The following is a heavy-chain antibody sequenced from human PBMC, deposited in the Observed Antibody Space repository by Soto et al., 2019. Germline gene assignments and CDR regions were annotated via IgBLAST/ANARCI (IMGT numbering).Heavy chain of an antibody. V-gene: IGHV4-4*02. CDR2: IYHSGST. CDR3: ARDRGTMVRGVSYYYYGMDV. J-gene: IGHJ6*02. CDR1: GGSISSSNW. D-gene: IGHD3-10*01. Sequence: QVQLQESGPGLVKPSGTLSLTCAVSGGSISSSNWWSWVRQPPGKGLEWIGEIYHSGSTNYNPSLQSRVTISVVKSKNQFSLKLSSVTAADTAVYYCARDRGTMVRGVSYYYYGMDVWGQGTTVTVSS.